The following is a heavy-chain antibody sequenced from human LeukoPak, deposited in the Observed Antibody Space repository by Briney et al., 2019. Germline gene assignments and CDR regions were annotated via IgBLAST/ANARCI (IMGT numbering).Heavy chain of an antibody. V-gene: IGHV3-73*01. CDR1: GFTFSGSA. J-gene: IGHJ3*02. CDR3: THYRGAADYFGAFDI. D-gene: IGHD3-10*01. Sequence: HPGESLKLSCAASGFTFSGSAMHWVRQASGKGLEWVGRMRSKANSYATAYAASVKGRFTISRDDSKNTVYLQMNSLKTEDTAVYYCTHYRGAADYFGAFDIWGQGTMVTVSS. CDR2: MRSKANSYAT.